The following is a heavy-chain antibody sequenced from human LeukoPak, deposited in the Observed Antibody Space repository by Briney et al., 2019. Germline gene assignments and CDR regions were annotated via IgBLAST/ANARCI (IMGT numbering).Heavy chain of an antibody. V-gene: IGHV1-18*01. D-gene: IGHD3-22*01. J-gene: IGHJ4*02. CDR3: ARGPYYYDSSGYYCLYY. Sequence: ASVKVSCKASGYTFTSYGISWVRQAPGQGLEWMGWISAYNGNTNYAQKLQGRVTMTTDTSTSTAYMELRSLRSDDTAVYYCARGPYYYDSSGYYCLYYWGQGTLVTVSS. CDR1: GYTFTSYG. CDR2: ISAYNGNT.